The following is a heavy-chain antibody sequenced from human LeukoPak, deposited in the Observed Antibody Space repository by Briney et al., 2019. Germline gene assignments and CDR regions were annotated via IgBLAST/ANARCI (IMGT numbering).Heavy chain of an antibody. J-gene: IGHJ2*01. Sequence: PPETLSLTCTVSGGSISSYYWSWIRQPPGKGLEWIGYIYYSGSTNYNPSLKSRVTISEDTSKNQFSLKLSSVTAADTAVYYCARVYSSGWYADWYFDLWGRGTLVTVSS. CDR3: ARVYSSGWYADWYFDL. CDR1: GGSISSYY. V-gene: IGHV4-59*01. D-gene: IGHD6-19*01. CDR2: IYYSGST.